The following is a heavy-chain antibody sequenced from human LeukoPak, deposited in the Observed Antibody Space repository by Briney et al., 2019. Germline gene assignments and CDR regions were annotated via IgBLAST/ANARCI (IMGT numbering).Heavy chain of an antibody. CDR3: ARHRIAAAGTKRYYYYMDV. J-gene: IGHJ6*03. D-gene: IGHD6-13*01. CDR1: DYSIRDGYY. CDR2: INHSGST. V-gene: IGHV4-34*01. Sequence: PSETLSLTCTVSDYSIRDGYYWSWIRQPPGKGLEWIGEINHSGSTNYNPSLKSRVTISVDTSKNQFSLKLSSVTAADTAVYYCARHRIAAAGTKRYYYYMDVWGKGTTVTISS.